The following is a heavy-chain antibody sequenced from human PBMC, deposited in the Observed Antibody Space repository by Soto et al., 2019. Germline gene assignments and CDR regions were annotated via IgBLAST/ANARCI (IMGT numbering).Heavy chain of an antibody. CDR3: ARSGGYDLGDAFDI. CDR2: INAGNGNT. J-gene: IGHJ3*02. Sequence: ASVKVSCKASGYTFTSYAMHWVRQAPGQRLEWMGWINAGNGNTKYSQKFQGRVTITRDTSASTAYMELSSLRSEDTAVYYCARSGGYDLGDAFDIWGQGTMVTVSS. D-gene: IGHD5-12*01. V-gene: IGHV1-3*01. CDR1: GYTFTSYA.